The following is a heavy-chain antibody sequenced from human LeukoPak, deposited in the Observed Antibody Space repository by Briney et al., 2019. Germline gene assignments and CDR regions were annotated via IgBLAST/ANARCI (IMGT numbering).Heavy chain of an antibody. CDR2: ISPNSGTT. CDR3: ARRNNYDYESNNSLGSDVFEI. Sequence: ASVTVPCKSSGYTFSAYFIHWVRQAPGQGLEWMGWISPNSGTTNYGQKFRGRVTMTRDRSITTFYMELSRLRSDDTAVYYCARRNNYDYESNNSLGSDVFEIWRQGTVVTVSS. CDR1: GYTFSAYF. J-gene: IGHJ3*02. D-gene: IGHD3-22*01. V-gene: IGHV1-2*02.